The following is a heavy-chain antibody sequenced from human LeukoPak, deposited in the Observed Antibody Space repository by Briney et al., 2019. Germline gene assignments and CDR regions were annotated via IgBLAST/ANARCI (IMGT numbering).Heavy chain of an antibody. J-gene: IGHJ4*02. Sequence: GGSLRLSCAASGFTFSSYRMNWVRQAPGKGLEWVAVIWYDGSNKYYADSVKGRFTISRDNSKNTLYLQMNSLRAEDTAVYYCAKTPAGYEYYFDYWGQGTLVTVSS. CDR2: IWYDGSNK. V-gene: IGHV3-30*02. D-gene: IGHD3-9*01. CDR3: AKTPAGYEYYFDY. CDR1: GFTFSSYR.